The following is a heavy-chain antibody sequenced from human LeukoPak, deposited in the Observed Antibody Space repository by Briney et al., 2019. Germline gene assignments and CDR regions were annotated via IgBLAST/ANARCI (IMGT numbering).Heavy chain of an antibody. Sequence: PGGSLRLSCAASGFTFSSYGIHWVRQAPGKGLERVALIWYDGSNKWYADSVKGRFTISRDNSKNTLYLQMDSLRVEDTALYYCVRGSAAYYDHWGQGTLVTVSS. CDR3: VRGSAAYYDH. CDR1: GFTFSSYG. V-gene: IGHV3-33*01. CDR2: IWYDGSNK. J-gene: IGHJ4*02. D-gene: IGHD2-15*01.